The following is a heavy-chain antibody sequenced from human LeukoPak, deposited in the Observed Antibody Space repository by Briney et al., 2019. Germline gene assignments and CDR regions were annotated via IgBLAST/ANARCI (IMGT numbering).Heavy chain of an antibody. V-gene: IGHV3-11*06. J-gene: IGHJ3*02. D-gene: IGHD3-10*01. Sequence: PGGSLRLSCAASGFTFSDYYMSWIRQAPGKGLEWVSYISSSSSCTNYADSVKGRFTISRDNAKNSLYLQMNSLRAEDTAVYYCARVATMVRVPLDALDIWGQGTMVSVSS. CDR3: ARVATMVRVPLDALDI. CDR2: ISSSSSCT. CDR1: GFTFSDYY.